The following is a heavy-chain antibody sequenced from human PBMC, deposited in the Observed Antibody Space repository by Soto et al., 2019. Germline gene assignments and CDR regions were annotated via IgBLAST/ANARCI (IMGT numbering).Heavy chain of an antibody. CDR1: GFTFSSYA. CDR2: ISGTGTIT. J-gene: IGHJ4*02. D-gene: IGHD3-22*01. Sequence: GGSLRLSCAASGFTFSSYAMIWVRQAPGKGLECVSTISGTGTITHYADSVKGRFTISRDNSMNMVYLQVNSLRAEDTAVYYCAKGGRAEYYDTSGYLDSWGQGTVVTVSS. CDR3: AKGGRAEYYDTSGYLDS. V-gene: IGHV3-23*01.